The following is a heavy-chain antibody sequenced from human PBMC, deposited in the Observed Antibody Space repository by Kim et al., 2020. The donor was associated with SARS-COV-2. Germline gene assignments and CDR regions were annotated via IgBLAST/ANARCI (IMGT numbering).Heavy chain of an antibody. D-gene: IGHD3-22*01. Sequence: ADSVKGRFTVARDDSKNTLYLQMNGLRAEDTAVYYWARGTEKYYDSSALGHWGQGTLVTVSS. V-gene: IGHV3-30*01. CDR3: ARGTEKYYDSSALGH. J-gene: IGHJ4*02.